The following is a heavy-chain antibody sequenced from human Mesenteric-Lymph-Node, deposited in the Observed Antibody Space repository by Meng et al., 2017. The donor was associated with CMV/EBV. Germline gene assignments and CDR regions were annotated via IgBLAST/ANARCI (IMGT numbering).Heavy chain of an antibody. J-gene: IGHJ6*02. Sequence: SGPTLVKPTQTLTLTCTFPGFSLSTSGVGVGWIRQPPGKALEWLALIYWNDDKRYSPSLKSRLTITKDTSKNQVVLTMTNMDPVDTATYYCAHILAIYDFWSGPLPGGMDVWGQGTTVTVSS. D-gene: IGHD3-3*01. CDR1: GFSLSTSGVG. CDR2: IYWNDDK. V-gene: IGHV2-5*01. CDR3: AHILAIYDFWSGPLPGGMDV.